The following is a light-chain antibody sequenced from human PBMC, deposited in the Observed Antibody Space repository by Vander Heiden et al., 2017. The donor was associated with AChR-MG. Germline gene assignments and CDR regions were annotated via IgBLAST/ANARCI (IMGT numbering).Light chain of an antibody. J-gene: IGLJ2*01. CDR2: GNS. CDR3: QSYDSSLSGYVV. V-gene: IGLV1-40*01. Sequence: QSVLTQPPPVSGAPGQRVTISCTGSSSNIGAGYDVHWYQQLPATAPKLLIYGNSNRPSGVPDRFSGSKSGTSASLAITGLQAEDEADYYCQSYDSSLSGYVVFGGGTKLTVL. CDR1: SSNIGAGYD.